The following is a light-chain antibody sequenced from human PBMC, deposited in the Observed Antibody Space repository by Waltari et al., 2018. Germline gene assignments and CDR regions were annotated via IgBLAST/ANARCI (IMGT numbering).Light chain of an antibody. V-gene: IGLV2-23*01. Sequence: SALTQPASVSGSKPGQSIIISCTETSSGVGTYKLVPWYQQHPGKAPKVIIYEGNKRPSEVSIRFSGSKSGNTASLTISGLQAEDEADYYCSSYTGTTTPRVFGGGTKLTVL. CDR2: EGN. CDR3: SSYTGTTTPRV. CDR1: SSGVGTYKL. J-gene: IGLJ3*02.